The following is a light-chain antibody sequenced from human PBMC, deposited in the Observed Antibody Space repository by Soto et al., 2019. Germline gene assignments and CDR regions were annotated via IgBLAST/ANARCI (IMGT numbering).Light chain of an antibody. CDR1: SSNIGAGHD. CDR2: SDN. CDR3: QAYDRGLSATV. Sequence: QLVLTQPPSVSGAPGQRVTISCTGSSSNIGAGHDVHWYQQFPGTAPKVVIYSDNNRPSGVPDRFSGSKSGTSASLAITGLQAEDEAYYYCQAYDRGLSATVFGGGTKLTVL. J-gene: IGLJ2*01. V-gene: IGLV1-40*01.